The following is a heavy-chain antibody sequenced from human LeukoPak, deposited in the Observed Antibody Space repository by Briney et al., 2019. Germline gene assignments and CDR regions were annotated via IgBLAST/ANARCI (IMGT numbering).Heavy chain of an antibody. V-gene: IGHV1-69*13. J-gene: IGHJ4*02. CDR1: GGTFSSYA. CDR3: ARDGGYSAYYFDY. Sequence: SVKVSCKASGGTFSSYAISCVRQAPGQGLEWMGGIIPIFGTANYAQKFQGRVTITADESTSTAYMELSSLRSEDTAVYYCARDGGYSAYYFDYWGQGTLVTVSS. D-gene: IGHD3-22*01. CDR2: IIPIFGTA.